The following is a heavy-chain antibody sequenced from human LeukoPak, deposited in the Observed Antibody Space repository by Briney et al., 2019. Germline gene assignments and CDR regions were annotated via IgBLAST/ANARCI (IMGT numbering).Heavy chain of an antibody. CDR2: IYYSGSA. J-gene: IGHJ4*02. CDR3: ARHLNSGGYPFDY. D-gene: IGHD1-26*01. V-gene: IGHV4-59*08. Sequence: PSETLSLTCTVSGGSLSSYYWSWIRQPPGKGLEWIGYIYYSGSAKYNPSLKSRVTISVDTSKNQFSLRLSSVTAADTAVYYCARHLNSGGYPFDYWGQGTLVTVSS. CDR1: GGSLSSYY.